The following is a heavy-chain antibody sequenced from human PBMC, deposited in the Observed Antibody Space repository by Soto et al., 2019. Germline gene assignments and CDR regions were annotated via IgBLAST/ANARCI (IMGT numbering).Heavy chain of an antibody. CDR2: INPNSGGT. V-gene: IGHV1-2*04. Sequence: ASVKVSCKASGYTFTGYYMHWVRQAPGQGLGWMGWINPNSGGTNYAQKFQGWVTMTRGTSISTAYMELSRLRSDDTAVYYCARDKLIVDTIKGYYYGMDVWGQGTTVTVSS. CDR3: ARDKLIVDTIKGYYYGMDV. D-gene: IGHD5-12*01. CDR1: GYTFTGYY. J-gene: IGHJ6*02.